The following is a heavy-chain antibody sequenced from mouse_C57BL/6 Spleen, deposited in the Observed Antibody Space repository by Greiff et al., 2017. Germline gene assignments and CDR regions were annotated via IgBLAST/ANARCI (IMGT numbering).Heavy chain of an antibody. D-gene: IGHD1-1*01. J-gene: IGHJ2*01. CDR2: IDPANGNT. Sequence: VQLQQSVAELVRPGASVKLSCTASGFNIKNTYMHWVKQRPEQGLEWIARIDPANGNTKYAPKFPGKATITADTSSNTAYLQLSSLTSEDTAIYYCASTTVVAEPYFDCWGQGTTLPVSS. V-gene: IGHV14-3*01. CDR1: GFNIKNTY. CDR3: ASTTVVAEPYFDC.